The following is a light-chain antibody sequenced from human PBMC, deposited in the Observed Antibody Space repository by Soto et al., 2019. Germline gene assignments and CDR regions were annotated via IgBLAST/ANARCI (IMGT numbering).Light chain of an antibody. J-gene: IGLJ1*01. CDR3: TSYTSSSFPYV. CDR1: SSDVGGYNF. V-gene: IGLV2-14*01. Sequence: QSALTQPVSVSGSPGQSNTISCTGTSSDVGGYNFVSWYQHHPGKAPKLMIYEVSNRPSGVSNRFSGSKSGNTASLTISGLQAEDEADYYCTSYTSSSFPYVFGTGTKLTVL. CDR2: EVS.